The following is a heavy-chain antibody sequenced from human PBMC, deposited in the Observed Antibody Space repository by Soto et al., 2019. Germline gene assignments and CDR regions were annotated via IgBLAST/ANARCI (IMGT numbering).Heavy chain of an antibody. Sequence: PSETLSLTCTVSGNSISTGAYYWSWLRQHPVKGLERIGHIFYSGNTHYSPSLESRVTISVDTSKNQFSIKLTSVTVADTAVYYCAREGRSAAPQAGFDLWGQGSLVTVSS. CDR1: GNSISTGAYY. CDR2: IFYSGNT. V-gene: IGHV4-31*03. D-gene: IGHD3-10*01. J-gene: IGHJ4*02. CDR3: AREGRSAAPQAGFDL.